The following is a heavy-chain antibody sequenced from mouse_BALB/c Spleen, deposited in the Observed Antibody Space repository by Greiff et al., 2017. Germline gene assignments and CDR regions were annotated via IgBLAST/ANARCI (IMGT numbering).Heavy chain of an antibody. V-gene: IGHV5-6-2*01. D-gene: IGHD1-1*01. J-gene: IGHJ4*01. Sequence: EVMLVESGGGLVKLGGSLKLSCAASGFTFSSYYMSWVRQTPEKRLELVAAINSNGGSTYYPDTVKGRFTISRDNAKNTLYLQMSSLKSEDTALYYCARHGFTTVRGPAMDYWGQGTSVTVSS. CDR2: INSNGGST. CDR1: GFTFSSYY. CDR3: ARHGFTTVRGPAMDY.